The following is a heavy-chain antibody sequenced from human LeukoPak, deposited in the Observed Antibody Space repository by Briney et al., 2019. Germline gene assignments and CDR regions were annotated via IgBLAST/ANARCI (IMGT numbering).Heavy chain of an antibody. CDR3: ARVTLELGYCTNGVCDAFDI. CDR1: GGSISSSSYY. V-gene: IGHV4-39*01. Sequence: PSETLSLTCTVSGGSISSSSYYWGWIRQPPGKGLEWIGSIYYSGSTYYNPSLKSRVTISVDTSKNQFSLKLSSVTAADTAVYYCARVTLELGYCTNGVCDAFDIWGQGTMVTVSS. J-gene: IGHJ3*02. D-gene: IGHD2-8*01. CDR2: IYYSGST.